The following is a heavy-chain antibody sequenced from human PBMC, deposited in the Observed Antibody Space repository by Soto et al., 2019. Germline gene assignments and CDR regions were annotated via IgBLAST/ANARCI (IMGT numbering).Heavy chain of an antibody. CDR3: VHKGGGDRILDY. CDR2: IYWDDYK. CDR1: GFSLSTSGVG. D-gene: IGHD3-16*01. V-gene: IGHV2-5*02. Sequence: QITLKESGPALVKPTQTLTLTCTFSGFSLSTSGVGVGWIRQPPGEALEWLALIYWDDYKHFSPSLESRLPMPKDNSKNQGFLKMTHRDPGDKATYYCVHKGGGDRILDYWGQGSLVTVSS. J-gene: IGHJ4*02.